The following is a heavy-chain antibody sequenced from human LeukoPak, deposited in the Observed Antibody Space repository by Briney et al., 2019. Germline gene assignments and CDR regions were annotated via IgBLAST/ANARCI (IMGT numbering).Heavy chain of an antibody. Sequence: KPGGSLRLSCAASGFTFSDYYMSWIRQAPGKGLEWVSYISSSGSTIYYADSVKGRFTISRDNAKNSLYLQMNSLRAEDTAVYYCARDGSSSSYYYYYMDVWGKGTTVTVSS. CDR1: GFTFSDYY. V-gene: IGHV3-11*04. D-gene: IGHD6-13*01. CDR2: ISSSGSTI. CDR3: ARDGSSSSYYYYYMDV. J-gene: IGHJ6*03.